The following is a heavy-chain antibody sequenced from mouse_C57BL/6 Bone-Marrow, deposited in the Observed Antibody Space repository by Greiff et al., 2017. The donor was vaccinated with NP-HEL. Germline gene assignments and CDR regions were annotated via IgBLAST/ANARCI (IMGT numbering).Heavy chain of an antibody. CDR1: GFNIKDDY. J-gene: IGHJ4*01. Sequence: VQLQQSGAELVRPGASVKLSCTASGFNIKDDYMHWVKQRPEQGLEWIGWIDPENGDTEYASKFQGKATITADTSSNTAYLQLSSLTSEDTAVYYCTTWDYYGSRLYAMDYWGQGTSVTVSS. CDR2: IDPENGDT. D-gene: IGHD1-1*01. V-gene: IGHV14-4*01. CDR3: TTWDYYGSRLYAMDY.